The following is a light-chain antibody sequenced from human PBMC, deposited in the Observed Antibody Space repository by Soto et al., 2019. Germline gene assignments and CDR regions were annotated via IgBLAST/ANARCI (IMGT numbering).Light chain of an antibody. V-gene: IGKV1-12*01. J-gene: IGKJ2*01. Sequence: DIQMTQSPSFVSASVGDRVTITCRATQGISSWLAWFQQRPGKAPKLLIYGSSTLQNGVPSRFSGSGSGTEFTLTISGLQPEDFATYDCQQAHSFPHTFGQGAKVELK. CDR3: QQAHSFPHT. CDR2: GSS. CDR1: QGISSW.